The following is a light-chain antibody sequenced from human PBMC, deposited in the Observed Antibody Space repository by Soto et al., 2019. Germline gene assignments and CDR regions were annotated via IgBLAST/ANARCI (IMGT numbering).Light chain of an antibody. V-gene: IGKV2-28*01. CDR2: SAS. CDR3: MQAVQTLT. J-gene: IGKJ4*01. CDR1: QSALHSNGKTY. Sequence: DIVMTQSPLSLAVTLGEPASISCRSSQSALHSNGKTYLDWYLQKPGQSPQLLIYSASNRASGVPDRFSGIGSGTDFTLQISRVEAEDVGVYYCMQAVQTLTFGGGTKVEIK.